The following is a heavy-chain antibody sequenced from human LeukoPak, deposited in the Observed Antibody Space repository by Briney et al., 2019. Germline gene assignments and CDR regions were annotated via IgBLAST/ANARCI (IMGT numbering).Heavy chain of an antibody. CDR2: IYSGGST. Sequence: GGSLRLSCAASGFTVSSNYMSWVRQAPGKGLEWVSVIYSGGSTYYADSVKGRFTISRDNSKNTLYLQMNSLRAEDTAVYYCARTLVGASSKDPDYWGQGTLVTVSS. CDR1: GFTVSSNY. J-gene: IGHJ4*02. D-gene: IGHD1-26*01. V-gene: IGHV3-66*02. CDR3: ARTLVGASSKDPDY.